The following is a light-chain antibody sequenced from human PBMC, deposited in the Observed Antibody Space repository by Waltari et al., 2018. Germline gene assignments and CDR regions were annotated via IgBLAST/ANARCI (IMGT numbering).Light chain of an antibody. CDR1: SSNIGKNA. CDR2: AND. Sequence: QSVLTQAPSESGTPGQRVTISCSGSSSNIGKNAVNWYQQVPGTAPKLLIYANDQRPSGVPDRFSGSKSGTSASLVISGLQVEDEADYYCAAWDDNLNGLFGGGTKLTVL. CDR3: AAWDDNLNGL. V-gene: IGLV1-44*01. J-gene: IGLJ3*02.